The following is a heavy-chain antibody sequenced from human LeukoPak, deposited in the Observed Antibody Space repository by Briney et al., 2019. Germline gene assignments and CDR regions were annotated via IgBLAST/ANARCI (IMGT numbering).Heavy chain of an antibody. J-gene: IGHJ1*01. CDR2: ITRSSSYI. V-gene: IGHV3-21*01. Sequence: GGSLRLSCAASGFTFSSSTMTWVRQAPGKGLEWVSTITRSSSYIYYTDSVKGRFTLSRDNAKNSVYLQMNSLRVEDTAVYYCATAPPPNHWGQGTLVTVSS. CDR3: ATAPPPNH. CDR1: GFTFSSST. D-gene: IGHD4/OR15-4a*01.